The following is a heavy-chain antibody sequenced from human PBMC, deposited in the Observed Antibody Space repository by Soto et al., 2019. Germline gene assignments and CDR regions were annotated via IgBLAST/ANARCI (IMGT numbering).Heavy chain of an antibody. Sequence: SETLSLTCTVSGGSISSSSYYWGWIRQPPGKGLEWIGSIYYSGGTYYNPSLKSRVTISVDTSKNQFSLKLSSVTAADTAVYYCAGQVGATGYNWFDPWGQGTLVTVSS. CDR1: GGSISSSSYY. V-gene: IGHV4-39*01. CDR2: IYYSGGT. CDR3: AGQVGATGYNWFDP. J-gene: IGHJ5*02. D-gene: IGHD1-26*01.